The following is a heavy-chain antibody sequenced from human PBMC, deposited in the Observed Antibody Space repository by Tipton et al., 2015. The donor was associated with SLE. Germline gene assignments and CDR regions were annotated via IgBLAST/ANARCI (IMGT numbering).Heavy chain of an antibody. J-gene: IGHJ3*02. CDR1: GFTFSSYS. Sequence: SLRLSCAASGFTFSSYSLNWVRQAPGKGLEWVSSISSSTSYIYYADSVKGRFTISRDNAKNSLYLQMNSLRAEDTAVYYCASLTLVRPHAFDIWGQGTMVTVSS. CDR2: ISSSTSYI. CDR3: ASLTLVRPHAFDI. V-gene: IGHV3-21*01.